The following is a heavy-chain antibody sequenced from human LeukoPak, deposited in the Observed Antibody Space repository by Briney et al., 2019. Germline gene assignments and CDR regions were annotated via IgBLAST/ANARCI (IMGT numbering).Heavy chain of an antibody. J-gene: IGHJ3*02. CDR1: GYTLTELS. Sequence: ASVKVSCKVSGYTLTELSMHWVRQAPGKGLEWMGGFDPEDGETIYAQKFQGRVTMTEDTSTDTAYMEPSSLRSEDTAVYYCATSPPFCSTSCPPQWLRLREVAFDIWGQGTMVTVSS. V-gene: IGHV1-24*01. CDR2: FDPEDGET. D-gene: IGHD2-2*01. CDR3: ATSPPFCSTSCPPQWLRLREVAFDI.